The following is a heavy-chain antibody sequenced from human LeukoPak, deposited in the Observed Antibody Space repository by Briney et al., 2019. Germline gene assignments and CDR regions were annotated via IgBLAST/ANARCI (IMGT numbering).Heavy chain of an antibody. CDR3: ARGVGYCSSTSCYWWFDP. J-gene: IGHJ5*02. CDR1: GFTFSSYW. CDR2: ITSDGSST. D-gene: IGHD2-2*01. Sequence: GGSLRLSCAASGFTFSSYWMHWVRQAPGKGLVWVSRITSDGSSTSYADSVKGRFTISRDNAKNTLYLQMNSLRAEDTAVYYCARGVGYCSSTSCYWWFDPWGQGTLVTVSS. V-gene: IGHV3-74*01.